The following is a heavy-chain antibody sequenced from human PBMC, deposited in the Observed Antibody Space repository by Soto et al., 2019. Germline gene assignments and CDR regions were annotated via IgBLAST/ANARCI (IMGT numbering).Heavy chain of an antibody. J-gene: IGHJ6*02. CDR2: MNPNSGNT. CDR3: AREAILTGPVRGMDV. D-gene: IGHD3-9*01. Sequence: ASVKVSCKASGYTFTSYDINGVRQATGQGLEWMGWMNPNSGNTGYAQKFQGRVTMTRNTSISTAYMELSSLRSEDTAVYYCAREAILTGPVRGMDVWGQGTTVTVSS. V-gene: IGHV1-8*01. CDR1: GYTFTSYD.